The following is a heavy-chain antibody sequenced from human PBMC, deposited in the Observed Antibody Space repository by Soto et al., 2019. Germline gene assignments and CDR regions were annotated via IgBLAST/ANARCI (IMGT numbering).Heavy chain of an antibody. Sequence: GGSLRLSCAASGFTFSSYSMNWVRQAPGKGLEWVSSISSSSSYIYYADSVKGRFTISRDNAKNSLYLQMNSLRAEDTAVYYCAREGSPMVRGVPNWFDPWGQGTLVTVSS. J-gene: IGHJ5*02. D-gene: IGHD3-10*01. V-gene: IGHV3-21*01. CDR2: ISSSSSYI. CDR1: GFTFSSYS. CDR3: AREGSPMVRGVPNWFDP.